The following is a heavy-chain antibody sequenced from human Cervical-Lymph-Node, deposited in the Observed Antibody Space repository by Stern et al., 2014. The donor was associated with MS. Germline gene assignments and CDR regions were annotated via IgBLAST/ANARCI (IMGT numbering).Heavy chain of an antibody. CDR3: ARDYEDTSMLFDH. D-gene: IGHD2-8*01. J-gene: IGHJ4*02. CDR1: GFTFSSSG. V-gene: IGHV3-30*03. Sequence: MQLVESGGAVVQPGRSLRLSCAASGFTFSSSGMHWVRQAPGKGLEWVTVISYDGNHKSYAASVKGRFTISRDNSKNTLHLQMNSVTPDDTAIYYCARDYEDTSMLFDHWGQGTLVTVSS. CDR2: ISYDGNHK.